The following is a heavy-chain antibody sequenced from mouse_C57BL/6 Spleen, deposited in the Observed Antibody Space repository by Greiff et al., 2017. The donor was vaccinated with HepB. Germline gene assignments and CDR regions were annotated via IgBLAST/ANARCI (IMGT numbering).Heavy chain of an antibody. Sequence: QVQLQQPGAELVKPGASVKLSCKASGYTFTSYWMQWVKQRPGQGLEWIGEIDPSDSYTNYNQKFKGKATLTVDTSSSTAYRQLSSLTSEDSAVYYCVSITTVVEDYFDYWGQGTTLTVSS. CDR1: GYTFTSYW. CDR3: VSITTVVEDYFDY. CDR2: IDPSDSYT. V-gene: IGHV1-50*01. D-gene: IGHD1-1*01. J-gene: IGHJ2*01.